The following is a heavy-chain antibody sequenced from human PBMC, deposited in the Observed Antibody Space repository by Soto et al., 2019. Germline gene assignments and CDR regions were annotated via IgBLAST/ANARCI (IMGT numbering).Heavy chain of an antibody. CDR1: GYTFTSYD. V-gene: IGHV1-8*02. J-gene: IGHJ4*02. D-gene: IGHD2-2*01. CDR2: MNPNSGNT. CDR3: AIGRYSNTWYYALDY. Sequence: ASVKVSCKASGYTFTSYDINWVRQATGQGLEWMGWMNPNSGNTGHAQKFQGRVTMTRNTSISTVYMELSSLRSEDTAVYYCAIGRYSNTWYYALDYWGQGTLVTVSS.